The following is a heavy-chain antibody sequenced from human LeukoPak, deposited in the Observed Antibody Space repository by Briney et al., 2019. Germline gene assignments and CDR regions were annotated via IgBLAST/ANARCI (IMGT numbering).Heavy chain of an antibody. V-gene: IGHV3-33*06. D-gene: IGHD1-26*01. J-gene: IGHJ3*02. Sequence: GRSLRLSCAASGFTFSTYGMHWVRQAPGKGLEWVAVIWFDGSNKYYANSVEGRFTISRDNSKNTLYLQMNSLRAEDTAVYYCAKGGIVGADDAFDIWGQGTMVTVSS. CDR2: IWFDGSNK. CDR3: AKGGIVGADDAFDI. CDR1: GFTFSTYG.